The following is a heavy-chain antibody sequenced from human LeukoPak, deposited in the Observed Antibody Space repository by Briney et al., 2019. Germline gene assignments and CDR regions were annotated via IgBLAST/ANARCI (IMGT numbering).Heavy chain of an antibody. CDR2: IYYSGST. V-gene: IGHV4-39*01. CDR3: ARPLSGSSSWHGDAFDI. D-gene: IGHD6-13*01. J-gene: IGHJ3*02. CDR1: GGSISSSTYY. Sequence: SETLSPTCTVSGGSISSSTYYWGWIRQPPGKGLEWIGSIYYSGSTYYNASLKSRVTISADTSKNQFSLKLSSVTAADAAVYYCARPLSGSSSWHGDAFDIWGQGTMVTVSS.